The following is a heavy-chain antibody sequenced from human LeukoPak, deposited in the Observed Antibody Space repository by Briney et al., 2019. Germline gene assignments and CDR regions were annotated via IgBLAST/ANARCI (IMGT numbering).Heavy chain of an antibody. CDR2: IIPIFGIA. V-gene: IGHV1-69*10. CDR1: GGTFSSYA. CDR3: ARGQKEYSSSSATQRFDP. Sequence: SVTVSFKASGGTFSSYAISWVRQAPGQGLEWMGRIIPIFGIANYAQKFQGRVTITADKSTSTAYMELSSLRSEDTAVYYCARGQKEYSSSSATQRFDPWGQGTLVTVSS. J-gene: IGHJ5*02. D-gene: IGHD6-6*01.